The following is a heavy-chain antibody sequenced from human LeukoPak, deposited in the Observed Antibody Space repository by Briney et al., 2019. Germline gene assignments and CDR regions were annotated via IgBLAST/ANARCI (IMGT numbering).Heavy chain of an antibody. CDR1: GGSISSYY. J-gene: IGHJ4*02. D-gene: IGHD3-16*01. V-gene: IGHV4-59*01. CDR3: ARARGGGLLDY. CDR2: IYYSGST. Sequence: PSETLSLTCTVSGGSISSYYWSWIRQPPGKGLEWIGYIYYSGSTNYNPSLKSRVIISVDTPKNQFSLRLSSVTAADTAVYYCARARGGGLLDYWGQGTLVTVSS.